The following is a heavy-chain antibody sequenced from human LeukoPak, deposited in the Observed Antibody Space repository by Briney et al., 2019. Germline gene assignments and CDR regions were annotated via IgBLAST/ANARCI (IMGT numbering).Heavy chain of an antibody. CDR2: IYYSEST. CDR3: ASPYYYDSSGYSFDY. Sequence: PSETLSLTCTVPGGSISSSSYYWGWIRQPPGKGLEWIGSIYYSESTYYNPSLKSRVTISVDTSKNQFSLKLSSVTAADTAVYYCASPYYYDSSGYSFDYWGQGTLVTVSS. D-gene: IGHD3-22*01. J-gene: IGHJ4*02. CDR1: GGSISSSSYY. V-gene: IGHV4-39*01.